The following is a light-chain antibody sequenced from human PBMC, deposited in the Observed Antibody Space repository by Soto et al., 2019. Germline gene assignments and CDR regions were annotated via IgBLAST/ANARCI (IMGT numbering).Light chain of an antibody. J-gene: IGKJ5*01. CDR3: QQLNSYPLP. Sequence: EIVMTQSPATLSVSPGGRATLSCRASQSISDTLAWYQQKPGQAPRLLIHGASTRATGFPARFSGWGSGTDFTLTISSLQSEDFATYYCQQLNSYPLPSGQRTRPEIK. CDR1: QSISDT. V-gene: IGKV3-15*01. CDR2: GAS.